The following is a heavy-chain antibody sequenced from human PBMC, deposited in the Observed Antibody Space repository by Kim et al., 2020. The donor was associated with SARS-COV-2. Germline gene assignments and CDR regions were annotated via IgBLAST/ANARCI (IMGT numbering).Heavy chain of an antibody. CDR1: GFTFSNAW. V-gene: IGHV3-15*01. D-gene: IGHD3-10*01. Sequence: GGSLRLSCAASGFTFSNAWMSWVRQAPGKGLEWVGRIKSKTDGGTTDYAAPVKGRFTISRDDSKNTLYLQMNSLKTEDTAVYYCTTGITMVRGVTRYYFDYWGQGTLVTVSS. J-gene: IGHJ4*02. CDR2: IKSKTDGGTT. CDR3: TTGITMVRGVTRYYFDY.